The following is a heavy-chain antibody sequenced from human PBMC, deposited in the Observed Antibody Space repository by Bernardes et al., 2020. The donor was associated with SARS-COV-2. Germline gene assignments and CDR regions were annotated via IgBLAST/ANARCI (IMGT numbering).Heavy chain of an antibody. Sequence: ASVKVSCKASGYTFTSYDINWVRQATGQGLEWMGWMNPNSGNTGYAQKFQGRVTMTRNTSISTAYMELSSLRSEDTAVYYCARGGGYCSGGSCYSGVFVFWGQGTLVTVSS. CDR3: ARGGGYCSGGSCYSGVFVF. V-gene: IGHV1-8*01. CDR1: GYTFTSYD. CDR2: MNPNSGNT. D-gene: IGHD2-15*01. J-gene: IGHJ4*02.